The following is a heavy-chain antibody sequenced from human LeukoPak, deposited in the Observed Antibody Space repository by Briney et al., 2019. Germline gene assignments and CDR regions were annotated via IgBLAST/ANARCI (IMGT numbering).Heavy chain of an antibody. CDR1: GYTFSNYG. CDR3: VKDDAGLPDY. V-gene: IGHV3-30*18. Sequence: PGGSLRLSCTASGYTFSNYGMHWVRQGPGKGLEWVAVISYDGSKVFYGDFVKGRFTISRDDSRDTVYLQMHSLRVEDMAVYYCVKDDAGLPDYWGQGTLVTVSS. CDR2: ISYDGSKV. J-gene: IGHJ4*02. D-gene: IGHD2-15*01.